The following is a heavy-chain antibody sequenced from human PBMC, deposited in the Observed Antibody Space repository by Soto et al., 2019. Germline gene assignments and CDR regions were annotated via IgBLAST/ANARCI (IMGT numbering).Heavy chain of an antibody. Sequence: QVQLQESGPGLVKPSQTLSLTCTVSGGSISSGGYYWSWIRQHPGKGLEWIGYIYYSGSTYSNPSPKSQASISVATSKHQFSLKLKSGTAAVTAVYSCARSSTSANYFDYWRQGTLVTVSS. D-gene: IGHD2-2*01. CDR1: GGSISSGGYY. V-gene: IGHV4-31*01. J-gene: IGHJ4*02. CDR3: ARSSTSANYFDY. CDR2: IYYSGST.